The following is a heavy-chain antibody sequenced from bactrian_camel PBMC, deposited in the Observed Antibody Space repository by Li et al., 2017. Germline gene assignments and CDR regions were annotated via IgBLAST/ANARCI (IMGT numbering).Heavy chain of an antibody. J-gene: IGHJ4*01. D-gene: IGHD2*01. V-gene: IGHV3S53*01. CDR2: IDSDGTT. CDR3: VPYGQGGRWTF. Sequence: HVQLVESGGGSVQAGGSLNLSCVASQDLFSSYCMGWFRQAPGKEREWVAGIDSDGTTSYTDSVKDRFTLSVDNAKNTVYLQMNTLKSEDTALYYCVPYGQGGRWTFWGQGTQVTVS. CDR1: QDLFSSYC.